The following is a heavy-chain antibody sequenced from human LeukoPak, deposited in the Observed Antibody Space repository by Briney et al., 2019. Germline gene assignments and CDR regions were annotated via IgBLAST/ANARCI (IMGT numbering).Heavy chain of an antibody. CDR1: GYTFTGYY. D-gene: IGHD2-8*01. CDR3: ARDPTGYCTNGVCYTAAYDMDV. Sequence: ASVKVSCKASGYTFTGYYMHWVPQAPGQGLEGMGWINPNSGGTNYAQKFQGRVTMTRDTSISTDYMELSRLRSDDTAVYYCARDPTGYCTNGVCYTAAYDMDVWGKGTTVTVSS. V-gene: IGHV1-2*02. CDR2: INPNSGGT. J-gene: IGHJ6*03.